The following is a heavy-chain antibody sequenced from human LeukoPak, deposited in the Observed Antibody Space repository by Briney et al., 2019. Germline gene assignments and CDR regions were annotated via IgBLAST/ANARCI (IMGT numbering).Heavy chain of an antibody. D-gene: IGHD3-22*01. CDR3: AKKKTPPFQNTYYYDSSGYYAFHI. CDR1: GGTFSSYA. V-gene: IGHV1-69*13. CDR2: IIPICGTA. J-gene: IGHJ3*02. Sequence: ASVKVSCKASGGTFSSYAISWVRQAPGQGLEWMGGIIPICGTANYAQKFQGRVTITADESTSTAYVELSSLRSEDTAVYYCAKKKTPPFQNTYYYDSSGYYAFHIWGQGTMVTVSS.